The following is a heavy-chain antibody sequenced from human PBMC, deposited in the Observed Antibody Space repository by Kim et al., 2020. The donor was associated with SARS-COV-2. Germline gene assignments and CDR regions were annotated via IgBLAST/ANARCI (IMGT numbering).Heavy chain of an antibody. V-gene: IGHV4-31*03. Sequence: SETLSLTCTVSGGSISSGGYYWSWIRQHPGKGLEWIGYIYYSGSTYYNPSLKSRVTISVDTSKNQFSLKLSSVTAADTAVYYCARGIAVAGTWDYWGQGTLVTVSS. CDR2: IYYSGST. CDR3: ARGIAVAGTWDY. D-gene: IGHD6-19*01. CDR1: GGSISSGGYY. J-gene: IGHJ4*02.